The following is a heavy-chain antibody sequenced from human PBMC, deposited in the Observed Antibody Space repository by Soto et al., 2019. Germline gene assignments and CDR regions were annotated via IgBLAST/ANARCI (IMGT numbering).Heavy chain of an antibody. V-gene: IGHV4-39*01. CDR2: IYYSGST. D-gene: IGHD3-22*01. J-gene: IGHJ1*01. CDR1: GGSISSSSYY. CDR3: ARPGPVYYYDSPAYFQH. Sequence: SETLSLSGTVSGGSISSSSYYWGWIRQPPGKGLEWIGSIYYSGSTYYNPSLKSRVTISVDTSKNQFSLKLSSVTAADTAVYYCARPGPVYYYDSPAYFQHWGQGTLVTVSS.